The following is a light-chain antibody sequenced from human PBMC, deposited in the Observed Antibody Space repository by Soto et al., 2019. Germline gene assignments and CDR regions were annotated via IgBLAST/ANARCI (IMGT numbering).Light chain of an antibody. J-gene: IGLJ1*01. CDR3: SSYTSSNTYV. V-gene: IGLV2-14*01. CDR1: SSDVSGYNY. CDR2: EVS. Sequence: QSALTQPASVSGSPGQSITISYTGTSSDVSGYNYVSWYQQHPGKAPKLMIYEVSNRPSGVSNRFSGSKSGNTASLTISGLQAEDEADYYCSSYTSSNTYVFGTGTKVTVL.